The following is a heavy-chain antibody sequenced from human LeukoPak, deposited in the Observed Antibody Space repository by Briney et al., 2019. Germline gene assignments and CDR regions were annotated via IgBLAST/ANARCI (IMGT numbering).Heavy chain of an antibody. D-gene: IGHD2-2*01. Sequence: GGSLRLSCAASGFTFSSYAMSWVRQAPGKGLEWVSAISGSGGSTYYADSVKGRFTISRDNSKNTLYLQMNSLRAEDTAVCYCAKDRGIVPAADNWFDPWGQGTLVTVSS. CDR3: AKDRGIVPAADNWFDP. J-gene: IGHJ5*02. CDR2: ISGSGGST. CDR1: GFTFSSYA. V-gene: IGHV3-23*01.